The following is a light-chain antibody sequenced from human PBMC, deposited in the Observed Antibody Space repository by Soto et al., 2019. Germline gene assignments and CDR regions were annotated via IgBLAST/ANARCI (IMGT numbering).Light chain of an antibody. CDR2: DAS. CDR1: QSISSW. J-gene: IGKJ4*01. CDR3: QQYDSYPLT. V-gene: IGKV1-5*01. Sequence: IQMTQSPSTLSASVGDRVTITCRARQSISSWLAWYHLKPGKAPNLLIYDASSLESGVPSRFSGSGSGTEFTLTISTLQPDDFATYYCQQYDSYPLTFGGGTKVDIK.